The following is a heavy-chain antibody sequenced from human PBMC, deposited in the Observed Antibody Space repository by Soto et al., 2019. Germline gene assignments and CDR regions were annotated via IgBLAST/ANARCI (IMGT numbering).Heavy chain of an antibody. CDR2: ISYDGSNK. D-gene: IGHD3-22*01. J-gene: IGHJ4*02. CDR3: ALPDSSGYYGLLYYFDY. Sequence: GGSLRLSCAASGFTFSSYGMHWVRQAPGKGLEWVAVISYDGSNKYYADSVKGRFTISRDNSKNTLYLQMNSLRAEDTAVYYCALPDSSGYYGLLYYFDYWGQGTLVTVSS. V-gene: IGHV3-30*03. CDR1: GFTFSSYG.